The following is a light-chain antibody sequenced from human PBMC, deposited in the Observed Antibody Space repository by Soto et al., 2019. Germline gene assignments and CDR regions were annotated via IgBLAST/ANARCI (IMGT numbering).Light chain of an antibody. J-gene: IGLJ1*01. CDR1: SSDVGGYNY. V-gene: IGLV2-8*01. CDR2: EVS. Sequence: QSVLTQPASVSGSPGQSITISCTGTSSDVGGYNYVSWYQQHPGEAPKLVIYEVSKRPSGVPDRFSGSKSGNTASLTVSGLQAEDEADYYCSSYGGSTVFGTGTKVTVL. CDR3: SSYGGSTV.